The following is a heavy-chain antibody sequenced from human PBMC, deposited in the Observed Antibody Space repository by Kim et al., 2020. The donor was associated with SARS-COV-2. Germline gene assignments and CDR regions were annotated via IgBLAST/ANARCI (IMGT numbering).Heavy chain of an antibody. D-gene: IGHD1-26*01. CDR2: ISHDEGKK. CDR3: AKGGYSGGEYGYFDF. Sequence: GGSLRLSCAASGFTFNSYGMHWVRQAPGKGLEWVAVISHDEGKKFYADSVKGRFAISRDNSQKMLFLQMNSLRAEDTAKYYCAKGGYSGGEYGYFDFWGQGALVTVSS. J-gene: IGHJ4*02. CDR1: GFTFNSYG. V-gene: IGHV3-33*05.